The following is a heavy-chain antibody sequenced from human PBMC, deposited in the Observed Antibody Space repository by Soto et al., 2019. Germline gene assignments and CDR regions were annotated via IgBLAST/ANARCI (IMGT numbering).Heavy chain of an antibody. J-gene: IGHJ5*02. V-gene: IGHV4-34*01. Sequence: SETLSLTCAVYGGSFSGYYWSWIRQPPGKGLEWIGEINHSGSTNYNPSLKSRVTISVDTSKNQFSLKLSSVTAADTAVYYCAVGLPYYDILTARANGRSRSNWFDPWGQGTLVTVSS. CDR1: GGSFSGYY. D-gene: IGHD3-9*01. CDR3: AVGLPYYDILTARANGRSRSNWFDP. CDR2: INHSGST.